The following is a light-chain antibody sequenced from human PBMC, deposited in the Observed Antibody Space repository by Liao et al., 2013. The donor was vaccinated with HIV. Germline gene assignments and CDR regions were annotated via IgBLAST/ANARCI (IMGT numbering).Light chain of an antibody. CDR3: QAWDSSTNYV. CDR1: KLGDKY. Sequence: SYELTQPPSVSVSPGQTATITCSGDKLGDKYASWYQQRPGQSPXLVIYQDTKRPSGISDRFSGSNSGNTATLTISGTQALDEADYYCQAWDSSTNYVFGTGTQVTVL. CDR2: QDT. V-gene: IGLV3-1*01. J-gene: IGLJ1*01.